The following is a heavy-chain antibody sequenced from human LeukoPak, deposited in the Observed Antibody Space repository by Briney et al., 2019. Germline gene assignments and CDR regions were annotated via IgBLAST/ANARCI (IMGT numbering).Heavy chain of an antibody. V-gene: IGHV5-51*01. CDR3: ARSAMATITRFDY. CDR1: GYSFNSYW. J-gene: IGHJ4*02. Sequence: GESLKISCKGSGYSFNSYWIGWVRQMPGKGLKWMGIIYPGDSDARYSPSFQGQVTISADKSISTAYLQWSSLKASDTAMYYCARSAMATITRFDYWGQGTLVTVSS. CDR2: IYPGDSDA. D-gene: IGHD5-24*01.